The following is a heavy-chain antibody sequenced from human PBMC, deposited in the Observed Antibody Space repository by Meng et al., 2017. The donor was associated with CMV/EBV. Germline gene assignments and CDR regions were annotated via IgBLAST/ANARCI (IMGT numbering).Heavy chain of an antibody. CDR2: ISGSGGST. CDR3: AKAGGHIVVVTATDY. V-gene: IGHV3-23*01. D-gene: IGHD2-21*02. CDR1: VFIFSSCA. J-gene: IGHJ4*02. Sequence: EVQMSECGGGLVQLGGSLRLCCAASVFIFSSCAMSWVRQAPGKGLEWVSAISGSGGSTYYADSVKGRFTISRDNSKNTLYLQMNSLRAEDTAVYYCAKAGGHIVVVTATDYWGQGTLVTVSP.